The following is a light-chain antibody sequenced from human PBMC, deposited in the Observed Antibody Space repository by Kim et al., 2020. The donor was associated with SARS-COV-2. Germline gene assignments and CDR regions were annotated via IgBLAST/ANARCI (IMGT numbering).Light chain of an antibody. V-gene: IGKV3-20*01. J-gene: IGKJ2*01. CDR3: QQYDTSLYT. CDR2: GAS. CDR1: QSVSSSY. Sequence: EIVLTQSPGTLSLSPGERATLSCRASQSVSSSYFAWYQQKPGQAPRLLMYGASSRATDIPERFSGSGSGTDFTLTISRLEPEDFAVYYCQQYDTSLYTFGQGTKLEI.